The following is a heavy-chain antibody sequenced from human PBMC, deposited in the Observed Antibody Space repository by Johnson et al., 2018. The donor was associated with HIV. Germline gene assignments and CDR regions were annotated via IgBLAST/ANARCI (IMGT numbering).Heavy chain of an antibody. CDR1: GFTFSSYG. V-gene: IGHV3-30*02. CDR3: AKDGGGYGDYAYDAFDI. Sequence: QVQLVESGGGLVQPGKSLRLSCAASGFTFSSYGMHWVRQAPGKGLAWVAFIRYDGSNKYYADSVKGRFTISRDNSKNTLYLQMNSLRAEDTAVYYCAKDGGGYGDYAYDAFDIWGQGTMVTVSS. J-gene: IGHJ3*02. CDR2: IRYDGSNK. D-gene: IGHD4-17*01.